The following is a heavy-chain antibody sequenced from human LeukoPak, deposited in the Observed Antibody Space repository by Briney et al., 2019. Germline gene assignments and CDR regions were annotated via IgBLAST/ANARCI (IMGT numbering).Heavy chain of an antibody. CDR3: AKGSKAVLFTRDHYMDV. J-gene: IGHJ6*03. CDR1: GFTFSNYW. V-gene: IGHV3-7*01. Sequence: GGSLRLSCAASGFTFSNYWMRWVRQAPGKGLELVANIKQDGNEKYYVDSVQGRFTISRDNAKNSLYLQMNSLRVEDTAVYFCAKGSKAVLFTRDHYMDVWGKGTTVTISS. CDR2: IKQDGNEK. D-gene: IGHD6-19*01.